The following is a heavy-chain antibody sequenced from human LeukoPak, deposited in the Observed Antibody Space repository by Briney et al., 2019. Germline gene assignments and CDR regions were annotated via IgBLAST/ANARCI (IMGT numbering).Heavy chain of an antibody. D-gene: IGHD3-10*02. J-gene: IGHJ6*04. V-gene: IGHV3-48*03. CDR3: AELGITMIGGV. CDR2: ISSSGSTI. CDR1: GFTFSSYV. Sequence: GGSLRLSCAASGFTFSSYVMHWVRQAPGKGLEWVSYISSSGSTIYYADSVKGRFTISGDNAKNSLYLQMNSLRAEDTAVYYCAELGITMIGGVWGKGTTVTISS.